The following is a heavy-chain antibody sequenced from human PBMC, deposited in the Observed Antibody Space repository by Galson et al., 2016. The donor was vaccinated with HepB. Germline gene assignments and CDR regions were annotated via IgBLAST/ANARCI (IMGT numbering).Heavy chain of an antibody. J-gene: IGHJ6*02. CDR3: AGRTEMVAEAAGPQSSPMDV. Sequence: SVKVSCKASGYTFTAYYVHWVRQAPGQGLEYMGRIKPDSGVAKPAQKFQGRVTLARDTSINTAYMELSRLTSDDTAVYYCAGRTEMVAEAAGPQSSPMDVWGQGTTVAVSS. CDR1: GYTFTAYY. D-gene: IGHD6-13*01. CDR2: IKPDSGVA. V-gene: IGHV1-2*06.